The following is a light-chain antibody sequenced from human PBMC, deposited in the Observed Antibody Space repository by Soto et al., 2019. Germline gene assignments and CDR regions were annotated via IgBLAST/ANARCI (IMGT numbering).Light chain of an antibody. CDR3: QQYNSHPLT. Sequence: DIQMTQSPSTLSASVGDRVTITCRASQSISSWLAWYQQKPGKAPNLLIYDASSLESGVPSRFSGSVSETEFTLSISSLQPDDSATFYCQQYNSHPLTFGGGTQVEI. V-gene: IGKV1-5*01. J-gene: IGKJ4*01. CDR1: QSISSW. CDR2: DAS.